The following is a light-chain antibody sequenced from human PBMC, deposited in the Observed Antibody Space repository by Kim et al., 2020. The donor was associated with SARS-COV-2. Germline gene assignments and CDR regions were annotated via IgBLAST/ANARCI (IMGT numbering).Light chain of an antibody. V-gene: IGLV2-14*03. CDR3: SSYTRSSSFG. CDR2: DVS. Sequence: QSALTQPASVSGSPGQSITISCTGTSSDIGTYNFVSWYQQHPGKAPKLMIYDVSKRPSGISSRFSGSKSGNTASLTISGLQAEDEADYYCSSYTRSSSFGFGGGTQLTVL. J-gene: IGLJ3*02. CDR1: SSDIGTYNF.